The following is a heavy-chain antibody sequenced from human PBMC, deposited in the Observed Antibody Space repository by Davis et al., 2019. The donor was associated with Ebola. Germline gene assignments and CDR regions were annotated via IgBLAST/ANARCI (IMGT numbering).Heavy chain of an antibody. Sequence: ASVKVSCKASGYTFTSYSISWVRQAPGQGLEWMGRINPNFGGKIYAQKFQDRVTMTIDTSINTAYMELDRLKSDDTAVYYCARGHTYGRWDDWFDPWGQGTLVTVSS. CDR1: GYTFTSYS. D-gene: IGHD1-26*01. J-gene: IGHJ5*02. CDR2: INPNFGGK. V-gene: IGHV1-2*06. CDR3: ARGHTYGRWDDWFDP.